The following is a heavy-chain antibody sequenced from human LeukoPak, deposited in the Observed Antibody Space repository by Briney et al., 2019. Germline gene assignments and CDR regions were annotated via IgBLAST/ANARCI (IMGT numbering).Heavy chain of an antibody. Sequence: GGSLRPSCAASGFTVSSNYMSWVRQAPGKGLEWVSVIYSGGSTYYADSAKGRFTISRDNSKNTLYLQMNSLRAEDTAVYYCARVGVGVSQYFQHWGQGTLVTVSS. J-gene: IGHJ1*01. CDR1: GFTVSSNY. CDR2: IYSGGST. D-gene: IGHD3-3*01. V-gene: IGHV3-53*01. CDR3: ARVGVGVSQYFQH.